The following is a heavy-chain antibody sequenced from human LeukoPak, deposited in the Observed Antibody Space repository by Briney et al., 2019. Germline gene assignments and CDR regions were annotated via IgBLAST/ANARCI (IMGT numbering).Heavy chain of an antibody. Sequence: GGSLRLSCAASGFSFSSYAMSWVRQAPGKGLEWVSSFSGSGGSTYYADSVKGRITISRDNSKSTLYLQMNSLRAEDTALYYCAKPAKTDYADFWGQGTLVTVSS. J-gene: IGHJ4*02. CDR1: GFSFSSYA. CDR2: FSGSGGST. CDR3: AKPAKTDYADF. V-gene: IGHV3-23*01. D-gene: IGHD1-14*01.